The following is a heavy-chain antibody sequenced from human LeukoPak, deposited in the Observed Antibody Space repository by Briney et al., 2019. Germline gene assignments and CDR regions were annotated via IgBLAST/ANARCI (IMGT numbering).Heavy chain of an antibody. V-gene: IGHV3-64*01. D-gene: IGHD2-21*02. CDR2: ISSNGGST. J-gene: IGHJ4*02. CDR3: ARGGGVTDH. CDR1: GLTFSSYA. Sequence: GGSLRLSCAASGLTFSSYAMHWVRQAPGKGLENVSAISSNGGSTYYANSVKGRFTISRDNSKNTLYLQMGSLRAEDMAVYYCARGGGVTDHWGQGTLVTVSS.